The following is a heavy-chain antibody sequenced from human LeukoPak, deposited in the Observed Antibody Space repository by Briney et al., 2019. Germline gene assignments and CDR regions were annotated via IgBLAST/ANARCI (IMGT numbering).Heavy chain of an antibody. CDR2: ISAYNGNT. Sequence: ASVKVSCKASGYTFTSYGISWVRQAPGQGLECMGWISAYNGNTNYAQKLQGRVTMTTDTSTSTAYMELRSLRSDDTAVYYCARDVTGSGWYRDDFDYWGQGTLVTVSS. J-gene: IGHJ4*02. CDR3: ARDVTGSGWYRDDFDY. CDR1: GYTFTSYG. V-gene: IGHV1-18*01. D-gene: IGHD6-19*01.